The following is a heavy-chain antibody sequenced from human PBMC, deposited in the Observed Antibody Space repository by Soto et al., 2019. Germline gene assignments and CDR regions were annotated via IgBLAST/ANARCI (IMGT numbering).Heavy chain of an antibody. CDR1: GFTFSSYA. D-gene: IGHD6-19*01. Sequence: QVQLVESGGGVVQPGRSLRLSCAASGFTFSSYAMHWVRQAPGKGLEWVAVISYDGSNKYYADSVKGRFTISRDNSKNTLYLQMNSLRAEDTAVYYCARAMYSSSGWYYDYWGQGTLVTVSS. CDR3: ARAMYSSSGWYYDY. J-gene: IGHJ4*02. CDR2: ISYDGSNK. V-gene: IGHV3-30-3*01.